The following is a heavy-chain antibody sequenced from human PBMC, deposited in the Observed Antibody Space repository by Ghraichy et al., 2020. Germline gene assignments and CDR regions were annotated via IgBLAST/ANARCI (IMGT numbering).Heavy chain of an antibody. CDR1: GYTFTSYA. CDR2: INTNTGNP. V-gene: IGHV7-4-1*02. CDR3: ASNGYSYGSYPQGLYNWFDP. J-gene: IGHJ5*02. Sequence: ASVKVSCKASGYTFTSYAMNWVRQAPGQGLEWMVWINTNTGNPTYAQGFTGRFVFSLDTSVSTAYLQISSLKAEDTAVYYCASNGYSYGSYPQGLYNWFDPWGQGTLVTVSS. D-gene: IGHD5-18*01.